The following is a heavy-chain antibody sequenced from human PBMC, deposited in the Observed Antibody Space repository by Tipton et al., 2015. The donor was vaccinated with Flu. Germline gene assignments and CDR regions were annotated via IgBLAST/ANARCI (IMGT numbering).Heavy chain of an antibody. CDR2: IYPSGTT. Sequence: TLSLTCTVSSGSIRSTNYFCAWIRQPPGKRLELIGSIYPSGTTYYNPSLKSRVTISVDTSKGQFSLKLSSVTAADTAVYYCARHLNDFWSGYYYYYMDVWGKGTTVTVSS. CDR1: SGSIRSTNYF. V-gene: IGHV4-39*01. J-gene: IGHJ6*03. CDR3: ARHLNDFWSGYYYYYMDV. D-gene: IGHD3-3*01.